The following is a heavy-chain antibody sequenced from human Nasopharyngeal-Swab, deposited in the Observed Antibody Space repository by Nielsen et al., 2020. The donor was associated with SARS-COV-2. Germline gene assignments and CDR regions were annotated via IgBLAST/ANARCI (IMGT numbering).Heavy chain of an antibody. Sequence: SETLSLTCSVSGGSINHYYWSWIRQPAGKGLEWIGRIYFSGSTNYNPSLKSRVTMSVDMSKNQFSLKLSSVTAADTAVYYCASIAAAGTWGQGTLVTVSS. CDR2: IYFSGST. CDR1: GGSINHYY. V-gene: IGHV4-4*07. J-gene: IGHJ4*02. CDR3: ASIAAAGT. D-gene: IGHD6-13*01.